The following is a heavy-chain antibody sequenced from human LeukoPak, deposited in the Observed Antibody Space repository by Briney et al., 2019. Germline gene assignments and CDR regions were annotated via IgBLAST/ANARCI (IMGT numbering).Heavy chain of an antibody. Sequence: KSSETLSLTCIVSGYSISSGYYWGWIRQPPGKGLEWIGSIYHSGSTYYNPSLKSRVTISVDTSKNQFSLKLSSVTAADTAVYYCARDGSDGIAVAGDFDYWGQGTLVTVSS. CDR3: ARDGSDGIAVAGDFDY. CDR1: GYSISSGYY. CDR2: IYHSGST. V-gene: IGHV4-38-2*02. D-gene: IGHD6-19*01. J-gene: IGHJ4*02.